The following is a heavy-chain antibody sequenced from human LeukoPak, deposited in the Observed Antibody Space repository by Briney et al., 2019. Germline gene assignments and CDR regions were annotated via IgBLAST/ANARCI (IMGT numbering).Heavy chain of an antibody. CDR3: AREGGSCTSNSCSDYFDY. CDR2: ISGGGGST. Sequence: GGSLRLSCVASGFTFARHALTWVRQAPGMGLEWVSTISGGGGSTHYADSVKGRFTISRDNSKDTVFLQMNNLRAEDTAIYYCAREGGSCTSNSCSDYFDYWGQGTLVTVSP. CDR1: GFTFARHA. V-gene: IGHV3-23*01. J-gene: IGHJ4*02. D-gene: IGHD6-13*01.